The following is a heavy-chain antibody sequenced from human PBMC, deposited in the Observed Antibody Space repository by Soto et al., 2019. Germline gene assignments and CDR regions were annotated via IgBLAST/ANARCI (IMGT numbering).Heavy chain of an antibody. CDR3: ARVGWTTVGYYFDY. CDR2: IHYSGST. D-gene: IGHD2-8*02. V-gene: IGHV4-59*01. Sequence: QVQLQESGPGLVKPSETLSLTCTVSGVSIGSYYWSWIRQPPGKGLGWIGYIHYSGSTKYNPSLKSRVTISIDTSKSQFSLKLSSVTAADTAVYYCARVGWTTVGYYFDYWGQGALVTVSS. CDR1: GVSIGSYY. J-gene: IGHJ4*02.